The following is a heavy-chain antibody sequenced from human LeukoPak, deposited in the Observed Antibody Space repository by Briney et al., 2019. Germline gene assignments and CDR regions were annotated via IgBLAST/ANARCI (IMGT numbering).Heavy chain of an antibody. CDR2: IDAGNGNT. Sequence: ASVKVSCKASGYSFSDYAIHWVRQAPGQRLERMGWIDAGNGNTRYSQKFQGRVTITRDTSTSTAYVELRSLRSEDTAMYYCARGSTSDWPLDHWGQETLVTISS. CDR1: GYSFSDYA. CDR3: ARGSTSDWPLDH. V-gene: IGHV1-3*01. D-gene: IGHD2-2*01. J-gene: IGHJ4*02.